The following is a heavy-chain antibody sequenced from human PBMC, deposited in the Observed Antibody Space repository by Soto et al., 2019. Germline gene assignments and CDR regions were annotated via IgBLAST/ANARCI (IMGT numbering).Heavy chain of an antibody. CDR2: ISSTSSYM. CDR1: GFTFSSYA. D-gene: IGHD5-12*01. CDR3: ARDKYSGYDYVGLFDY. Sequence: PGGSLRLSCSASGFTFSSYAMSWVRQAPGKGLEWVSAISSTSSYMYYADSVKGRFTISRDNAENSLYLRMSSLTAEDTAVYYCARDKYSGYDYVGLFDYWGQGILVTVSS. J-gene: IGHJ4*02. V-gene: IGHV3-21*01.